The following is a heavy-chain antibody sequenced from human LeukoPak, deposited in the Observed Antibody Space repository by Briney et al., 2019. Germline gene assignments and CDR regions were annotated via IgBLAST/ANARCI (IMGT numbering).Heavy chain of an antibody. V-gene: IGHV4-59*01. J-gene: IGHJ3*02. CDR2: ISYFGST. Sequence: SETLSLTCTVSGGSISSFYWSWIRQPPGKGLEWIGYISYFGSTNYNPSLKSRVTISVDTSKNQFSLKLSSVTAADTAVYYCARGSYCSSTSCYSNDAFDIWGQGTMVTVSS. CDR3: ARGSYCSSTSCYSNDAFDI. CDR1: GGSISSFY. D-gene: IGHD2-2*01.